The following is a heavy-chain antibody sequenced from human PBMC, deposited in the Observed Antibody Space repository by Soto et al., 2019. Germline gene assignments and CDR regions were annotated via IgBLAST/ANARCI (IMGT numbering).Heavy chain of an antibody. V-gene: IGHV4-34*01. J-gene: IGHJ4*02. CDR2: INHSGST. CDR3: ARDKITGLFDY. D-gene: IGHD2-8*02. Sequence: QVQLQQWGAGLLKPSETLSLTCAVYGGSFSAYYWTWIRQPPGTGLEWIGEINHSGSTNYNPSLKSRVTISVDTSKHQFSLKLTSVTAADTAVYYCARDKITGLFDYWGQGTLVTVSS. CDR1: GGSFSAYY.